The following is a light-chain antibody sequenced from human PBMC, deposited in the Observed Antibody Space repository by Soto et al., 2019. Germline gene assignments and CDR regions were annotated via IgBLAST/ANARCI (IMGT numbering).Light chain of an antibody. CDR1: QSVSSY. CDR3: QQRSNWPVT. CDR2: DAS. J-gene: IGKJ1*01. V-gene: IGKV3-11*01. Sequence: EIVLTQSPATLSLSPGEGATLSCRASQSVSSYLAWYQQKPGQPPRLLIYDASNRATGIPARFSGSGSGTDFTLTISSLEPEDFAVYYCQQRSNWPVTFGLGTKV.